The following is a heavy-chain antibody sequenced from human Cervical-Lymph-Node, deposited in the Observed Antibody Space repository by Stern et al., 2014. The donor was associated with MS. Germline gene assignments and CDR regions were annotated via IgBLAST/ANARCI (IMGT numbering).Heavy chain of an antibody. D-gene: IGHD4-17*01. V-gene: IGHV1-69*01. CDR1: GGTFSTQA. CDR3: ATPSTVTVGGMDV. J-gene: IGHJ6*02. CDR2: IIPIFGTP. Sequence: QVQLVESGAEVKKPGSSVKVSCKASGGTFSTQAINWVRQAPGQGLEWVGGIIPIFGTPNYAQKVQDRVTITADDSTSTAYMDLSSLRSEDTAVYYCATPSTVTVGGMDVWGQGTTVTVSS.